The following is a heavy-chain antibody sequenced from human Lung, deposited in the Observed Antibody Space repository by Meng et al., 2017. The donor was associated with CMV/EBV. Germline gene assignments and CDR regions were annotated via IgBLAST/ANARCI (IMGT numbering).Heavy chain of an antibody. CDR3: ARGSPGRSYCDY. V-gene: IGHV1-18*01. CDR1: DSTLTGDG. Sequence: QVQLGQSGAEVKKPGAALKVSCKASDSTLTGDGVSWVRQAPGQGLEWMAWLGAHPGDTSHAPKFLGRVTVTADTATATAYMELRSLRSDDTAVYYCARGSPGRSYCDYWGLGTLVTVSS. D-gene: IGHD3-10*01. J-gene: IGHJ4*02. CDR2: LGAHPGDT.